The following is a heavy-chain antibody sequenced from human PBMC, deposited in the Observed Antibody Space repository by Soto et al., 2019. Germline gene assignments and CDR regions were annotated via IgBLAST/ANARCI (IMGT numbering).Heavy chain of an antibody. Sequence: SETLSLTCAVYGGSFSGYYWSWIRQPPGKGLEWIGEINHSGSTNYNPSLKSRVTISVDTSKNQFSLKLSSVTAADTAVYYCASPTIAVAGTQHWGQGTLVTVSS. V-gene: IGHV4-34*01. CDR2: INHSGST. J-gene: IGHJ1*01. CDR1: GGSFSGYY. CDR3: ASPTIAVAGTQH. D-gene: IGHD6-19*01.